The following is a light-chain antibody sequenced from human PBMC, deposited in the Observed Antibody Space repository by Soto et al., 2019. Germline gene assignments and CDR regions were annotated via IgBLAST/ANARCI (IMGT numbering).Light chain of an antibody. CDR1: QGISSY. CDR2: AAS. V-gene: IGKV1-9*01. J-gene: IGKJ5*01. Sequence: IQLTQSPSSLSASVGDRVTITCRASQGISSYLAWYQQKPGKAPKLLINAASTLQSGVPSRFSGSGSGTDFTLTISGLQPEDFATSYCQQLNINIYPITFGQGTRLEIK. CDR3: QQLNINIYPIT.